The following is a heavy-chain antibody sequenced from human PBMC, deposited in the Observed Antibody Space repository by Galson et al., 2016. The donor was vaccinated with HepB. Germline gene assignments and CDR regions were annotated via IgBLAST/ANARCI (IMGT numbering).Heavy chain of an antibody. J-gene: IGHJ6*02. D-gene: IGHD3-22*01. V-gene: IGHV1-69*06. CDR1: GGTFSSYA. CDR3: ASGYYDRCGHPDAEGYYYYYGMDV. Sequence: SVKVSCKASGGTFSSYAISWVRQASGQGLEWMGGIIPIFGTANYAQKFQGRVTITADKSTSTAYMELSSLRSEDTAVYYCASGYYDRCGHPDAEGYYYYYGMDVWGQGTTVTFSS. CDR2: IIPIFGTA.